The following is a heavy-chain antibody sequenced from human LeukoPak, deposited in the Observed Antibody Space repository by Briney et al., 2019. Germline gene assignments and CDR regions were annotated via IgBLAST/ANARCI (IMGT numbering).Heavy chain of an antibody. CDR3: ARAGKRGYSYVSY. CDR1: GGSFSGYY. J-gene: IGHJ4*02. CDR2: INHSGHT. Sequence: SETLSLTCAVYGGSFSGYYWSWIRQPPGKGLEWIGEINHSGHTNYNPSLKSRVTISVDTSKNQFSLKLSSVTAADTAVYYCARAGKRGYSYVSYWGQGTLVTVSS. D-gene: IGHD5-18*01. V-gene: IGHV4-34*01.